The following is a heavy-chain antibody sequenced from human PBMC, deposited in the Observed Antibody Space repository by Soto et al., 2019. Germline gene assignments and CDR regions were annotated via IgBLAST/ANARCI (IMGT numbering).Heavy chain of an antibody. CDR1: GFTVSSNY. V-gene: IGHV3-53*01. CDR2: IYSGGST. J-gene: IGHJ6*02. Sequence: GGSLRLSCAASGFTVSSNYMSWVRQAPGKGLEWVSVIYSGGSTYYADSVKGRFTISRDNSKNTLYLQMNSLRAEDTAVYYCARDPSRPAPPYYYYGMDVWGQGTTVTVSS. CDR3: ARDPSRPAPPYYYYGMDV.